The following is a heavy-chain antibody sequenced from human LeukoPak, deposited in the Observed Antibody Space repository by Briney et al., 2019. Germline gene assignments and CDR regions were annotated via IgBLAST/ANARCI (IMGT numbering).Heavy chain of an antibody. CDR3: ARELGVPATYYYYGMDV. V-gene: IGHV4-39*07. Sequence: SETLSLTCTVSGGSISSSSYYWGWIRQPPGKGLEWIGSIYYSGSTYYNPSLKSRVTISVDTSKNQFSLKLSSVTAADTAVYYCARELGVPATYYYYGMDVWGQGTTVTVSS. CDR2: IYYSGST. J-gene: IGHJ6*02. D-gene: IGHD2-2*01. CDR1: GGSISSSSYY.